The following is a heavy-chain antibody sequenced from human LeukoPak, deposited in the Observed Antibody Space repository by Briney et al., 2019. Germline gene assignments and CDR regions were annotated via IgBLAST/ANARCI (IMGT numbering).Heavy chain of an antibody. V-gene: IGHV5-51*01. CDR1: VYSFTSYW. D-gene: IGHD3-22*01. CDR2: IYPGDSDT. J-gene: IGHJ4*02. Sequence: GESLKISCKGSVYSFTSYWIGWVRQMPGKGLEWMEIIYPGDSDTRYSPSFQGQVTISADKSISTAYLQWSSLKASDTAMYYCARLPGYYYDSSGYYVDYWGQGTLVTVSS. CDR3: ARLPGYYYDSSGYYVDY.